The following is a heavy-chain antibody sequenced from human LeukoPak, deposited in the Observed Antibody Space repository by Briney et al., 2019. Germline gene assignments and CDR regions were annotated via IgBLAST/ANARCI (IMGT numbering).Heavy chain of an antibody. CDR3: AKEEEAAAGIRGGPFDY. V-gene: IGHV3-23*01. Sequence: GGSLRLSCAASGFTFSSYAMSWVRHAPGKGLEWVSAISGSGGSTYYADSVKGRFTISRDNSKNTLYLQMNSLRAEDTAVYYCAKEEEAAAGIRGGPFDYWGQGTLVTVSS. CDR2: ISGSGGST. CDR1: GFTFSSYA. J-gene: IGHJ4*02. D-gene: IGHD6-13*01.